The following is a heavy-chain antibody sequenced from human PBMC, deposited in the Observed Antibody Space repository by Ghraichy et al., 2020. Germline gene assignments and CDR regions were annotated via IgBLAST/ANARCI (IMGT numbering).Heavy chain of an antibody. D-gene: IGHD3-22*01. V-gene: IGHV3-53*01. J-gene: IGHJ2*01. CDR1: GFTVSSNY. CDR3: AGTYYYESWYFDL. CDR2: IYSGGST. Sequence: GGSLRLTCAASGFTVSSNYMSWVRQAPGKGLEWVSVIYSGGSTYYADSVKGRFTISRDNSKNTLYLQMNSLRAEDTAVYYCAGTYYYESWYFDLWGRGTLVTVSS.